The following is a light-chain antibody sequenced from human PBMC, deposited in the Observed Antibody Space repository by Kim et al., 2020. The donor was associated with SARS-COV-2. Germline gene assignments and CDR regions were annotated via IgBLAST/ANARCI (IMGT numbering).Light chain of an antibody. CDR3: QAWDKTWV. CDR2: QDT. Sequence: SYELTQPPSVSVSPGQTVTITCSGDKLGDKYSSWYQQQPGQAPVLVIYQDTQRPSGVPERFSGSNSGNTATLTISGTQAVDEADYYCQAWDKTWVFVGGT. CDR1: KLGDKY. J-gene: IGLJ3*02. V-gene: IGLV3-1*01.